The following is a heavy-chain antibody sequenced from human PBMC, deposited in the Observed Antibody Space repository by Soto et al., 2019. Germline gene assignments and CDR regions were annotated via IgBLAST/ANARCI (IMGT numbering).Heavy chain of an antibody. V-gene: IGHV4-59*01. CDR3: ASSSPFHY. CDR1: GGSIRTYY. Sequence: SETLSLTCTVSGGSIRTYYWTWIRQPPGKGLEWIGYIYYSGNTNQNPSLKSRVTISIDTSENQFSLKLSSVTAADTGVYYCASSSPFHYWGPGILVTVSS. J-gene: IGHJ4*02. CDR2: IYYSGNT. D-gene: IGHD6-6*01.